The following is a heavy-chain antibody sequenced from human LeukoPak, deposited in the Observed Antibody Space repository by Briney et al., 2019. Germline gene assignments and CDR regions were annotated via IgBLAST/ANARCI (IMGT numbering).Heavy chain of an antibody. Sequence: ASVKVSCKASGGTFSSYAISWVRQAPGQGLEWMGRIIPILGIANYAQKFQGRVTITADKSTSTAYMELSSLRSEDTAVYYCARVLPTYCSGGSCYDLNFDYWGQGTLVTVSS. J-gene: IGHJ4*02. CDR1: GGTFSSYA. CDR2: IIPILGIA. D-gene: IGHD2-15*01. V-gene: IGHV1-69*04. CDR3: ARVLPTYCSGGSCYDLNFDY.